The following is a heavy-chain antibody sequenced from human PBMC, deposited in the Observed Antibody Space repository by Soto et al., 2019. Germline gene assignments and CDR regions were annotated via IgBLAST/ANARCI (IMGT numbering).Heavy chain of an antibody. CDR1: GFTFSSYG. CDR3: AKDLLRLSSPRSAFDI. J-gene: IGHJ3*02. CDR2: ISYDGSNK. D-gene: IGHD6-19*01. Sequence: PGGSLRLSCAASGFTFSSYGMHWVRQAPGKGLEWVAVISYDGSNKCYADSVKGRFTISRDNSKNTLYLQMNSLRAEDTAVYYCAKDLLRLSSPRSAFDIWGQGTMVTVS. V-gene: IGHV3-30*18.